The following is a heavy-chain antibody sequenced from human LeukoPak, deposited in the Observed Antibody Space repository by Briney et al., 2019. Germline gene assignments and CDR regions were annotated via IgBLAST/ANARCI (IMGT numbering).Heavy chain of an antibody. D-gene: IGHD2-2*01. CDR3: AKDGGSVVPADTFDY. V-gene: IGHV3-23*01. CDR1: GFTFSSYA. J-gene: IGHJ4*02. Sequence: GGSMRLSCAASGFTFSSYAMSWVRQAPGKGLEWVSAISGSGGSTYYADSVKGRFTISRDNSKNTLYLQMNSLRAEDTAVYYCAKDGGSVVPADTFDYWGQGTLVTVSS. CDR2: ISGSGGST.